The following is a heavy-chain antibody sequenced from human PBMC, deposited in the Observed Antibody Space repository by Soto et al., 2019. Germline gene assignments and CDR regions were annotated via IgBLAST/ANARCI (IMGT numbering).Heavy chain of an antibody. J-gene: IGHJ5*02. CDR2: IYTSGST. CDR3: GRYSGYTSSCYNCFAP. CDR1: GGSISSYY. D-gene: IGHD6-13*01. Sequence: PSETLSLTCTVSGGSISSYYWSWIRQPAGKGLEWIGRIYTSGSTNYNPSLKSRVTISVDTSKNQFSLKLSSVTAADTAVYYCGRYSGYTSSCYNCFAPWGQGTLVPVPS. V-gene: IGHV4-4*07.